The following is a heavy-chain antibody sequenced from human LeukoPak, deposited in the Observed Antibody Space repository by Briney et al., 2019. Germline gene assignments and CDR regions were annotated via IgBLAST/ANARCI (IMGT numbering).Heavy chain of an antibody. CDR3: ARDKSYDILTGHNWFDP. Sequence: PSETLSLTCTVSGGSISSGDYYWTWIRQPAGKGLEWIGRIYTSGSTNYNPSLKSRVTMSVDTSKNQFSLKLSSVTAADTAVYYCARDKSYDILTGHNWFDPWGQGTLVTVSS. J-gene: IGHJ5*02. V-gene: IGHV4-61*02. D-gene: IGHD3-9*01. CDR2: IYTSGST. CDR1: GGSISSGDYY.